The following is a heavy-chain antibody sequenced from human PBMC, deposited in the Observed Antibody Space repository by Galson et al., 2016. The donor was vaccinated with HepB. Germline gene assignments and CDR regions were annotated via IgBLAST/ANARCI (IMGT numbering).Heavy chain of an antibody. Sequence: SLRLSCAASGFTFNSYGMTWVRQAPGKGLEWVSVISGSGSGTYYADSVKGRFSISRDNSRDTVYLALNSLIPEDPAVYYCAAYDKHLLWFDPGTPNWFDPWGQGTLVTVSS. D-gene: IGHD3-10*01. V-gene: IGHV3-23*01. CDR2: ISGSGSGT. CDR1: GFTFNSYG. J-gene: IGHJ5*02. CDR3: AAYDKHLLWFDPGTPNWFDP.